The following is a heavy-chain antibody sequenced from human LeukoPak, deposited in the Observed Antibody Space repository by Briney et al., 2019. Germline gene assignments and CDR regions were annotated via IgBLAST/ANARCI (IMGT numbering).Heavy chain of an antibody. CDR2: TSSSSSYI. J-gene: IGHJ4*02. CDR1: GFTFSSYS. Sequence: PGGSLRLSCAASGFTFSSYSMNWVRQAPGKGLEWVSSTSSSSSYIYYADSVKGRFTISRDNAKNSLYLQMNSLRAEDTAVYYCARVSVDTAMVTPSGFDYWGQGTLVTVSS. CDR3: ARVSVDTAMVTPSGFDY. D-gene: IGHD5-18*01. V-gene: IGHV3-21*01.